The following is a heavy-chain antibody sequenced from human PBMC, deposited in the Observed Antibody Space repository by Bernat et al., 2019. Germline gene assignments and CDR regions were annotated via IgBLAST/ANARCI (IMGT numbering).Heavy chain of an antibody. Sequence: QVQLVESGGGVVQPGRSLRLSCAASGFTFSSYGMHWVRQAPGKGLEWVAVIWYDGSNKYYADSVKGRFTISRDNSKNTLYLQMNSLRAEDTAVYYCARGRRYSDGHYWLDPWGQGTLVTVSS. CDR1: GFTFSSYG. V-gene: IGHV3-33*01. J-gene: IGHJ5*02. CDR3: ARGRRYSDGHYWLDP. D-gene: IGHD5-18*01. CDR2: IWYDGSNK.